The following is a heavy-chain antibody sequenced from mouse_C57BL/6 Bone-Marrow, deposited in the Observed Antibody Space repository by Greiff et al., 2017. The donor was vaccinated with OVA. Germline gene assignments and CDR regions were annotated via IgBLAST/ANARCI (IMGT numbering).Heavy chain of an antibody. V-gene: IGHV14-4*01. CDR3: TLYSNYVAY. J-gene: IGHJ3*01. CDR2: IDPENGDT. Sequence: VHVKQSGAELVRPGASVKLSCTASGFNIKDDYMHWVKQRPEQGLEWIGWIDPENGDTEYASKFQGKATITADTSSNTAYLQLSSLTSEDTAVYYCTLYSNYVAYWGQGTLVTVSA. D-gene: IGHD2-5*01. CDR1: GFNIKDDY.